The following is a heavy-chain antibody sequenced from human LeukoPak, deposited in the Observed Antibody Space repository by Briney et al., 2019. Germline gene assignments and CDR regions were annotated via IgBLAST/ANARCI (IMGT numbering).Heavy chain of an antibody. CDR3: AKGPAYYYGSGSYYKALVY. D-gene: IGHD3-10*01. Sequence: GGSLRLSCAASGFTFSNYAMSWVRQAPGKGLEWVSAISGSGGSTYYADSVKGRFTISRDNSKNTLYLQMNSLRAEDTAVYYCAKGPAYYYGSGSYYKALVYWGQGTLVTVSS. CDR2: ISGSGGST. V-gene: IGHV3-23*01. J-gene: IGHJ4*02. CDR1: GFTFSNYA.